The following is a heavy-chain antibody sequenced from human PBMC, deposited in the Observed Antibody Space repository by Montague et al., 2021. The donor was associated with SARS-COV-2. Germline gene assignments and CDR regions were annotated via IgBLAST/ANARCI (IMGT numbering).Heavy chain of an antibody. CDR2: TYYRSKWYN. CDR1: GDSVSSNSAA. V-gene: IGHV6-1*01. Sequence: CAISGDSVSSNSAAWNWIRQSPSRRLEWLGRTYYRSKWYNDYAVSVKSRITINPDTSKNQFSLQLNSVTPEDTAVYYCARQPLGYDFVYYYYGMDVWGQGTTVTVPS. D-gene: IGHD5-12*01. CDR3: ARQPLGYDFVYYYYGMDV. J-gene: IGHJ6*02.